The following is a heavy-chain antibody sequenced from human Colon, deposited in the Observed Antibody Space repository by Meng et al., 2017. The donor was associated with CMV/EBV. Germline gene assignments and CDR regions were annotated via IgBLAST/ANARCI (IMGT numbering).Heavy chain of an antibody. J-gene: IGHJ4*02. CDR1: GFTFRSYG. CDR3: AKVLAEKMSTKSSGLDY. Sequence: GGSLRLSCAASGFTFRSYGMHWVRQAPGKGLEWVAVIWYDGSNKYYADSVKGRFTISRDNSKNTLSLQMNSLRAEDTAVYYCAKVLAEKMSTKSSGLDYWGQGTLVTVSS. D-gene: IGHD5-24*01. CDR2: IWYDGSNK. V-gene: IGHV3-33*06.